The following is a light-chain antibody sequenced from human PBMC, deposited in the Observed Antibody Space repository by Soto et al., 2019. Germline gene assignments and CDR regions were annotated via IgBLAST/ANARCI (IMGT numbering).Light chain of an antibody. CDR2: DAS. CDR3: LQYDSVPLT. J-gene: IGKJ4*01. V-gene: IGKV1-33*01. CDR1: QDITNY. Sequence: DIQMTQSPSSLSASVGDRVTITCQASQDITNYVHWYQQKPGKAPQLLIYDASTLETGVPSRFSGSGSGTVFTFSIRSLQPEDFATYYCLQYDSVPLTFGGGTKVEIK.